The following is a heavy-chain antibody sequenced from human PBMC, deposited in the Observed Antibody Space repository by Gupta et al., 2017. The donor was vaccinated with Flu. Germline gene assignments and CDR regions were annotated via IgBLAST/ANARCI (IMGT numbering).Heavy chain of an antibody. D-gene: IGHD6-19*01. CDR3: ARDDQFKSIAVAGTDY. CDR2: IWYDGSNK. J-gene: IGHJ4*02. V-gene: IGHV3-33*01. CDR1: GFTFSSYG. Sequence: QVQLVESGGGVVQPGRSLRLSCAASGFTFSSYGMHWVRQAPGKGLEWVAVIWYDGSNKYYADSVKGRFTISRDNSKNTLYLQMNSLRAEDTAVYYCARDDQFKSIAVAGTDYWGQGTLVTVSS.